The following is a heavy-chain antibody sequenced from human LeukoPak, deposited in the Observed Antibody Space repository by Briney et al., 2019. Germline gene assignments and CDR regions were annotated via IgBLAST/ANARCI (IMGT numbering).Heavy chain of an antibody. CDR2: ISSRGSYI. J-gene: IGHJ6*03. V-gene: IGHV3-21*01. Sequence: GGSLRLSCAASGFTFSSYAMSWVRQAPGKGLEWVSSISSRGSYIYYADSVKGRFTISRDNAENSLYLQMNSLRAEDTAVYYCARVDYGSGSYGYYYYYYMDVWGKGTTVTISS. CDR1: GFTFSSYA. CDR3: ARVDYGSGSYGYYYYYYMDV. D-gene: IGHD3-10*01.